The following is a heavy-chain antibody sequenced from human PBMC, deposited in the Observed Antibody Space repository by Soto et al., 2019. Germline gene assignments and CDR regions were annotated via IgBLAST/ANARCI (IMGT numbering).Heavy chain of an antibody. J-gene: IGHJ4*02. D-gene: IGHD5-18*01. Sequence: PGGSLRLSCAASGFTFSSYAMSWVRQAPGKGMEWVSAISGSGGSTYYADSVKGRFTISRDNSKNTLYLQMNSLRAEDTAVYYCANEGSYGHGPSGDYGGQGTLVTVSS. V-gene: IGHV3-23*01. CDR1: GFTFSSYA. CDR2: ISGSGGST. CDR3: ANEGSYGHGPSGDY.